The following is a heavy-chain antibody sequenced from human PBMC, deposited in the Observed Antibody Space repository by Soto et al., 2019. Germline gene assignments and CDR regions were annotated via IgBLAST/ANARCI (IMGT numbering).Heavy chain of an antibody. D-gene: IGHD5-18*01. CDR1: GGSISSYY. J-gene: IGHJ4*02. CDR2: IYYSGST. CDR3: ARMIQLWLPSFDY. V-gene: IGHV4-59*01. Sequence: QVQLQESGPGLVKPSETLSLTCTVSGGSISSYYWSWIRQPPGKGLEWIGYIYYSGSTNYNPSLKSRVXXSXDXXKNQFSLKLSSVTAADTAVYYCARMIQLWLPSFDYWGQGTLVTVSS.